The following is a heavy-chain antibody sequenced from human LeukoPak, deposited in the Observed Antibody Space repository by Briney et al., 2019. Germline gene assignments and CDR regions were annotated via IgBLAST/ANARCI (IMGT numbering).Heavy chain of an antibody. J-gene: IGHJ6*03. V-gene: IGHV1-69*05. CDR2: IIPIFGTA. CDR3: ARAIVVPAAILGYYYYYYMDV. D-gene: IGHD2-2*02. CDR1: GGTFSSYA. Sequence: GSSVKVSRKASGGTFSSYAISWVRQAPGQGLEWMGGIIPIFGTANYAQKFQGRVTITTDESTSTAYMELSSLRSEDTAVYYCARAIVVPAAILGYYYYYYMDVWGKGTTVTVSS.